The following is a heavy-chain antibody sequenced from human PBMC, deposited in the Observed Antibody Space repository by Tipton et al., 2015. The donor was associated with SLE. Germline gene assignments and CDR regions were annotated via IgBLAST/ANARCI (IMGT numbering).Heavy chain of an antibody. CDR2: INHSGST. J-gene: IGHJ3*02. CDR1: GGSFSGYY. V-gene: IGHV4-34*01. CDR3: VRAPYRKSWYGAFYI. D-gene: IGHD6-13*01. Sequence: TLSLTCAVYGGSFSGYYWSWIRQPPGKGLEWIGEINHSGSTNYHPSLKSRVTISVDTSKNQFSLKLISVTAADTGVIYCVRAPYRKSWYGAFYIWVQGTAVIGS.